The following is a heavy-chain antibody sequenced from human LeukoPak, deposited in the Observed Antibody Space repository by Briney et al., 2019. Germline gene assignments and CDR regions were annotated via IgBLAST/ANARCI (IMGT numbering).Heavy chain of an antibody. CDR1: GGSFSGHY. D-gene: IGHD3-22*01. CDR3: ARRTQGWLLLSNFDY. Sequence: SETLSLTCAVYGGSFSGHYWSWIRQPPGKGLEWIGEINHSGSTNYNPSLKSRVTISVDTSKNQFSLKLSSVTAADTAVYYCARRTQGWLLLSNFDYWGQGTLVTVSS. CDR2: INHSGST. V-gene: IGHV4-34*01. J-gene: IGHJ4*02.